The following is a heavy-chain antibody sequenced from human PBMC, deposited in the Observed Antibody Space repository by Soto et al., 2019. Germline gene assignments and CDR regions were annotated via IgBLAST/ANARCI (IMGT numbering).Heavy chain of an antibody. V-gene: IGHV3-23*01. CDR1: GFTFSRHA. J-gene: IGHJ4*02. CDR2: ISGSGTGT. Sequence: DVQLLESGGGLEQPGGSLRLSCEASGFTFSRHAMCWVRQAPGKGLEWVSTISGSGTGTYYADSVKGRFNISRDNSKNTLYLQMNTLRAEDTAVYYCAKGWGYGSGTYYKLGCEYWGQGTLVTVSS. CDR3: AKGWGYGSGTYYKLGCEY. D-gene: IGHD3-10*01.